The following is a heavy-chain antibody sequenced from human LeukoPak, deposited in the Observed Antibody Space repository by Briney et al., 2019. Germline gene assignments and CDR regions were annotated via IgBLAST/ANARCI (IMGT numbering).Heavy chain of an antibody. Sequence: SETLSLTCTVSGGSISSSSYYWGWSRQPPGKGLEWIGRIYYSGSTYYNPSLKSRVTISVDTSKNQFSLKLSSVTAADTAVYYCARDTPIVGATTVFDYWGQGILVTVSS. V-gene: IGHV4-39*07. CDR1: GGSISSSSYY. CDR3: ARDTPIVGATTVFDY. D-gene: IGHD1-26*01. CDR2: IYYSGST. J-gene: IGHJ4*02.